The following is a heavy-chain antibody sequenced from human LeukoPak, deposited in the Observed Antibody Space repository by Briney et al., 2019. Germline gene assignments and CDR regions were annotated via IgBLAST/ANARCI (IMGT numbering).Heavy chain of an antibody. D-gene: IGHD2-2*02. CDR1: GFTFSSYS. CDR3: AKDMEYCSSTSCYTFSGVGFDY. V-gene: IGHV3-21*04. Sequence: PGGSLRLSCAASGFTFSSYSMNWVRQAPGKGLEWVSSISSSSSYIYYADSVKGRFTISRDNAKNSLYLQMNSLRAEDTAVYYCAKDMEYCSSTSCYTFSGVGFDYWGQGTLVTVSS. CDR2: ISSSSSYI. J-gene: IGHJ4*02.